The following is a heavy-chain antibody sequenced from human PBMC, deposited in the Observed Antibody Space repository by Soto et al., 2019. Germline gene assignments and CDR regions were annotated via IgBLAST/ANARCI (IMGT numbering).Heavy chain of an antibody. D-gene: IGHD2-15*01. Sequence: EVQLVESGGDLVQPGRSLRLCCAASGFSFGDYAIHWVREAPGKGLEWVSGISWKSASIGYADSVKGRFTISRDNAKNSLDRQRNSRSAEDTALYHWAKSRGGTANGSDVWGQGTTVTVSS. CDR2: ISWKSASI. CDR3: AKSRGGTANGSDV. V-gene: IGHV3-9*01. CDR1: GFSFGDYA. J-gene: IGHJ6*02.